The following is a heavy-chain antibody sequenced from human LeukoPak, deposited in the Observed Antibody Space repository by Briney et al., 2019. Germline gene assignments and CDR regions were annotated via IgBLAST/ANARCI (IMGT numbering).Heavy chain of an antibody. D-gene: IGHD3-10*01. CDR3: AREGSYYQRGAWFDP. CDR1: GGSISSYY. J-gene: IGHJ5*02. Sequence: SETLSLTCTVSGGSISSYYWSWIRQPPGKGLEWIGEISHSGSTNYNPSLKSRVTISVDTSKNQFSLKLSSVTAADTAVYYCAREGSYYQRGAWFDPWGQGTLVTVSS. CDR2: ISHSGST. V-gene: IGHV4-34*01.